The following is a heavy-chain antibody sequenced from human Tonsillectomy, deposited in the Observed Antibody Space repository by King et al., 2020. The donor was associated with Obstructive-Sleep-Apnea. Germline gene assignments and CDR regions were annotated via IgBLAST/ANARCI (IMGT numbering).Heavy chain of an antibody. J-gene: IGHJ4*02. CDR3: ARGFGSGSYSLYYFDY. CDR1: GGTFSSYA. V-gene: IGHV1-69*01. D-gene: IGHD3-10*01. Sequence: VKLVESGAEVKKPGSSVKVSCKASGGTFSSYAISWVRQAPGQGLEWMGGIIPLFGTAKYAQKYQGRVTITADESTSTAYMELSSLRSEDTAVYYCARGFGSGSYSLYYFDYWGQGTLVTVSS. CDR2: IIPLFGTA.